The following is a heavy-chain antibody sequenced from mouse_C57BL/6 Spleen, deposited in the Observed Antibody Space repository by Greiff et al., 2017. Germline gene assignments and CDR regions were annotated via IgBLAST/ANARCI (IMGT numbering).Heavy chain of an antibody. CDR1: GYTFTSYW. D-gene: IGHD3-2*02. CDR3: ARGSSVYVLYARDY. CDR2: LDPSDSYT. Sequence: VQLQQPGAELVKPGASVKLSCKASGYTFTSYWLQWVKQRPGQGLEWIGELDPSDSYTNYNQKFKVKATLTVDTSSSTAYMQLSSLTSEDSAVYYGARGSSVYVLYARDYWGQGTSVTVSS. J-gene: IGHJ4*01. V-gene: IGHV1-50*01.